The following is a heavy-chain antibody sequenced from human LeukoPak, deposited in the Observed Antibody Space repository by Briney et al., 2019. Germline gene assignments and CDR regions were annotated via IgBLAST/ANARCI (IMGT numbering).Heavy chain of an antibody. CDR3: ARARYDSSGYRFDY. D-gene: IGHD3-22*01. CDR2: IYYSGST. Sequence: SETLSLTCTVSGGSISSYYWSWIRQPPGKGLEWIGYIYYSGSTNYNPSLKSRVTISVDTSKNQFSLKLSSVTAADTAVYYCARARYDSSGYRFDYWGQGTLVTVSS. V-gene: IGHV4-59*01. CDR1: GGSISSYY. J-gene: IGHJ4*02.